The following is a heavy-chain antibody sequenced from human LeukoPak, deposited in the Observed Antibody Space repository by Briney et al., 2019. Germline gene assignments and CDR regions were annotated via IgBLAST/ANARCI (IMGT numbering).Heavy chain of an antibody. V-gene: IGHV3-48*01. J-gene: IGHJ4*02. CDR3: ARGSTYYDSSGQVPFDY. D-gene: IGHD3-22*01. Sequence: GGSLRLSCAASGFTFSTYSMNWVRRAPGKGLEWVSYISSSSSTIYYADSVKGRFTISRDNAKNPLYLQMNSLRAEDTAVYYCARGSTYYDSSGQVPFDYWGQGTLVTVSS. CDR2: ISSSSSTI. CDR1: GFTFSTYS.